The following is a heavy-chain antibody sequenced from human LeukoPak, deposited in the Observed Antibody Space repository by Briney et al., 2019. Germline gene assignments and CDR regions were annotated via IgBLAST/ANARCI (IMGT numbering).Heavy chain of an antibody. V-gene: IGHV1-24*01. CDR1: GYTLTELS. J-gene: IGHJ4*02. Sequence: ASVKVSCKVSGYTLTELSMHWVRQAPGKGLEWMGGFDPEDGETIYAQKFQGRVTMTEDTSTDTAYMELSSLRSEDTAVYYCATGLGHDSSVGYWGQGTLVTVSS. D-gene: IGHD3-22*01. CDR2: FDPEDGET. CDR3: ATGLGHDSSVGY.